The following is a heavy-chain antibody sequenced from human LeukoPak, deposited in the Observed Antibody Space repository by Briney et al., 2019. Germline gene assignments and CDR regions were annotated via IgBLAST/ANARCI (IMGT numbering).Heavy chain of an antibody. CDR2: IYYSGST. D-gene: IGHD4-17*01. Sequence: SETLSLTFTVSGGSISSSSYYWGWIRQPPGKGLEWIGSIYYSGSTYYNPSLKSRVTISVDTSKNQFSLKLSSVTAADTAVYYCAREGRTTVTTTSNWGQGTLVTVSS. J-gene: IGHJ4*02. V-gene: IGHV4-39*07. CDR1: GGSISSSSYY. CDR3: AREGRTTVTTTSN.